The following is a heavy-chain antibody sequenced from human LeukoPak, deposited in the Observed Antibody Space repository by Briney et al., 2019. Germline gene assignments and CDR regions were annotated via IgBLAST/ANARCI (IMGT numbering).Heavy chain of an antibody. Sequence: SETLSLTRTVSGDSINGGGYYWSWIRQHPGKGLEWIGYIYYSGSTYYNPSLKSRVTISVDTSKNQFSLKVSSVTVADTAVYYCARDAYYGPGSLVYWGQGTLVTVSS. CDR1: GDSINGGGYY. CDR3: ARDAYYGPGSLVY. V-gene: IGHV4-31*03. J-gene: IGHJ4*02. CDR2: IYYSGST. D-gene: IGHD3-10*01.